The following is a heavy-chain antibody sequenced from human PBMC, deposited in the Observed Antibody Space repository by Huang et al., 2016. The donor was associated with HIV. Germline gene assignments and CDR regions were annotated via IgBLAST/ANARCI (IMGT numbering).Heavy chain of an antibody. CDR2: ISNTGETI. D-gene: IGHD2-15*01. J-gene: IGHJ5*02. V-gene: IGHV3-11*01. CDR1: GFTFSDYY. CDR3: ARGRYRLHP. Sequence: QVQLVESGGGLVKPEGSLGLSCAASGFTFSDYYVAWIRQAPGKGLEWISYISNTGETIYYADSVRDGFTISSDNAKKSLSLQINSLRADDTAVYYCARGRYRLHPWGQGALVVVSS.